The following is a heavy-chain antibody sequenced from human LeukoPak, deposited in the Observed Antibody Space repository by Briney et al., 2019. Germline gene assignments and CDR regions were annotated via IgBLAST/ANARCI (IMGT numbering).Heavy chain of an antibody. CDR2: IYHSGST. CDR1: GGSISSGGYY. Sequence: SQTLSLTCAVSGGSISSGGYYWSWIRQPPGKGLEWIGYIYHSGSTYYNPSLKSRVTISVDRSKNQFSLKLSSVTAADTAVYYCARGGSWPEYFQHWGQGTLVTVSS. D-gene: IGHD6-13*01. CDR3: ARGGSWPEYFQH. J-gene: IGHJ1*01. V-gene: IGHV4-30-2*01.